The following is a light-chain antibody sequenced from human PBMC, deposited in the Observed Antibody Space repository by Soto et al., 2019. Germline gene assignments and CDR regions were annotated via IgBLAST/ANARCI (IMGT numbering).Light chain of an antibody. V-gene: IGKV3-20*01. J-gene: IGKJ1*01. CDR3: QQYDSSPPT. CDR2: GAS. Sequence: EIVLTQSPGTLSLSPGERATLSCRASQSVNSNYLAWYQRKPGQAPRLLIYGASNRATDIPYRFSASGSGTDFTLTITSLEPEDFAVYYCQQYDSSPPTFGQGTKVEIK. CDR1: QSVNSNY.